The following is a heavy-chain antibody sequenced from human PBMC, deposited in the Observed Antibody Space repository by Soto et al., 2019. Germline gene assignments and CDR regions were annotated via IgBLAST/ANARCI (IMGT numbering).Heavy chain of an antibody. V-gene: IGHV1-18*01. CDR2: ISAYNGNT. CDR1: GYTFSIYV. D-gene: IGHD4-17*01. J-gene: IGHJ4*02. CDR3: ARAGNYGDYAY. Sequence: XSAKISLNSSGYTFSIYVITLVRQAPGQGLEWMGWISAYNGNTNYAQKLQGRVTMTTDTSTSTAYMELRSLRSGDTAVYYCARAGNYGDYAYWGQGTLVTVSS.